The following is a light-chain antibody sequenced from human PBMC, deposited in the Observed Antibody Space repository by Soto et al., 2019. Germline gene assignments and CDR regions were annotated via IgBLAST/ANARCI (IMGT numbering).Light chain of an antibody. CDR2: KAS. V-gene: IGKV1-5*03. CDR3: QHNNSYSYT. CDR1: QSISSW. J-gene: IGKJ2*01. Sequence: DIQMTQSPSTLSASVGDRVTITCRASQSISSWLAWYQQKPGKAPKLLIYKASSLESGVPSRFSGSGSGTEFPLTISSLQPDDFATYYCQHNNSYSYTFGQGTKLEIK.